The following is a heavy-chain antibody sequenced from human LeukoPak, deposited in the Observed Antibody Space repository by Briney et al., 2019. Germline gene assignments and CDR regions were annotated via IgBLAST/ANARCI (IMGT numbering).Heavy chain of an antibody. V-gene: IGHV1-69*05. Sequence: ASVKVSCKASGGTFSSYAISWVRQAPGQGLEWMGGIIPIFGTANYAQKFQGRVTMTRDMSTSTVYMELSSLRSEDTAVYYCAASDSSGYYLFDYWGQGTLVTVSS. CDR1: GGTFSSYA. D-gene: IGHD3-22*01. CDR3: AASDSSGYYLFDY. CDR2: IIPIFGTA. J-gene: IGHJ4*02.